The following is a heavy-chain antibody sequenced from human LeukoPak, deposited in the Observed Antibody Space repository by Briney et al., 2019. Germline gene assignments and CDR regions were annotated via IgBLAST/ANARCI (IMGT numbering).Heavy chain of an antibody. V-gene: IGHV4-59*01. CDR2: IYYSGST. CDR1: GGSISTYY. D-gene: IGHD2-2*02. J-gene: IGHJ6*02. Sequence: SETLSLTCTVSGGSISTYYWSWIRQPPGKGLEWIGYIYYSGSTNYNPSLKSRVTISVGTSKNQFSLKVSSVTAADTAVYYCAKVGCSSTSCSTNYCMDAWGQGTTVTVSS. CDR3: AKVGCSSTSCSTNYCMDA.